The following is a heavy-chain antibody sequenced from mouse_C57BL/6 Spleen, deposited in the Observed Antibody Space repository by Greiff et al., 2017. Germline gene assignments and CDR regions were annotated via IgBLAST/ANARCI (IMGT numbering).Heavy chain of an antibody. CDR1: GFTFSSYG. D-gene: IGHD3-2*02. CDR3: ARQDSSGFAY. V-gene: IGHV5-6*01. Sequence: DVHLVESGGDLVKPGGSLKLSCAASGFTFSSYGMSWVRQTPDKRLEWVATISSGGSYTYYPDSVKGRFTISRDNAKNTLYLQMSSLKSEDTAMYYCARQDSSGFAYWGQGTLVTVSA. J-gene: IGHJ3*01. CDR2: ISSGGSYT.